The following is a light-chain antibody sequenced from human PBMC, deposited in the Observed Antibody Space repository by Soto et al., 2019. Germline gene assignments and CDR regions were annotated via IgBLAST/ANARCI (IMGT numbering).Light chain of an antibody. J-gene: IGKJ3*01. CDR1: QGISNY. V-gene: IGKV1-27*01. CDR3: QKYNSAL. Sequence: DIQMTQSPSSLSASVGDRVTIACRASQGISNYLAWYQQKPGKVPKLRIYAASTLQSGVPSRFSGSGSGTDFTLTISSLRPEDVATYYCQKYNSALFGPGTKVDIK. CDR2: AAS.